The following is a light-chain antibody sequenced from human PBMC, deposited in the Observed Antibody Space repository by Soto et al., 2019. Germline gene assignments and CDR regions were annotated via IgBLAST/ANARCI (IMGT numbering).Light chain of an antibody. CDR1: SSNIGAGFD. V-gene: IGLV1-40*01. CDR2: GNR. Sequence: QSVLAQPPSVSGAPGQTVTISCTGSSSNIGAGFDVHWYQNLPGTAPKLLIYGNRNRPSGVPDRFSASKSGASASLAITGLQTEDEADYYCQSYDSTLSVSVFGTGTKVTVL. CDR3: QSYDSTLSVSV. J-gene: IGLJ1*01.